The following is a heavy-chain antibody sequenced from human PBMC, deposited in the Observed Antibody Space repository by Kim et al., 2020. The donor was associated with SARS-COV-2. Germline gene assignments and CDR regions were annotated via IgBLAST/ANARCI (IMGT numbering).Heavy chain of an antibody. CDR1: GGSFSGYY. Sequence: SETLSLTCAVYGGSFSGYYWSWIRQPPGKGLEWIGEINHSGSTNYNPSLKSRVTISVDTSKNQFSLKLSSVTAADTAVYYCARVHDLVGWFDPWGQGTL. CDR2: INHSGST. J-gene: IGHJ5*02. V-gene: IGHV4-34*01. CDR3: ARVHDLVGWFDP. D-gene: IGHD2-15*01.